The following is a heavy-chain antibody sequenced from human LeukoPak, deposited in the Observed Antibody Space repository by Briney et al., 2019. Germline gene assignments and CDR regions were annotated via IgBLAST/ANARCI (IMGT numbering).Heavy chain of an antibody. J-gene: IGHJ4*02. D-gene: IGHD1-26*01. CDR1: GGSISSYY. Sequence: SETLSLTCTVSGGSISSYYWSWIRQSPGKGLEWIGSIYYSGSTYYNPSLKSRVTISVDTSKNQFSLKLSSVTAADTAVYYCARVAAGATINPFDYWSQGTLVTVSS. CDR2: IYYSGST. CDR3: ARVAAGATINPFDY. V-gene: IGHV4-39*07.